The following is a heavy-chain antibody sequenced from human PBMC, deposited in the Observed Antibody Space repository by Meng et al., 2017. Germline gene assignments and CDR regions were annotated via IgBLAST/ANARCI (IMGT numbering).Heavy chain of an antibody. J-gene: IGHJ4*03. CDR2: IYHSGST. CDR3: AREGVRGSGSYWDY. V-gene: IGHV4-59*01. Sequence: SETLSLTCTVSGGSTSSNYWNRIRQPPGKGLEWIGYIYHSGSTSYNPSLKSRVTISVDTSKNQFSLKLSSVTAADTATYYCAREGVRGSGSYWDYWGQGKRVTGAS. CDR1: GGSTSSNY. D-gene: IGHD3-10*01.